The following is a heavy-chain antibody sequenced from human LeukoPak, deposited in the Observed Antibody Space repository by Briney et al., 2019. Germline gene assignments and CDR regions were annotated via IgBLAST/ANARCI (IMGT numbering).Heavy chain of an antibody. CDR3: ATDPSGLGYNFDC. V-gene: IGHV3-48*03. CDR1: GFTFSSYK. J-gene: IGHJ4*02. CDR2: ISSRGDTI. D-gene: IGHD5-24*01. Sequence: GGSLRLSCAASGFTFSSYKMHWVRQAPGRGLEWVSYISSRGDTILHADSVKGRFTTSRDNAKNSLYLKMNSLSVEDTAIYYCATDPSGLGYNFDCWGQGTLVTVSS.